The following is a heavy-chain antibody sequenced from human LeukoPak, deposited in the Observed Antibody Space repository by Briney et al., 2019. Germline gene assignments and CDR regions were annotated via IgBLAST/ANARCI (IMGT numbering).Heavy chain of an antibody. D-gene: IGHD2-21*01. Sequence: ASVKVSCKASGDTFTGYYIHWVRQPPGQGLEWMVWINANSGGTSYAQEFQGRVIIPRDTSISTAYMELSSLRSDDTAVYYCARVPGTYQFWGQGTLVTVSS. J-gene: IGHJ4*02. CDR1: GDTFTGYY. V-gene: IGHV1-2*02. CDR3: ARVPGTYQF. CDR2: INANSGGT.